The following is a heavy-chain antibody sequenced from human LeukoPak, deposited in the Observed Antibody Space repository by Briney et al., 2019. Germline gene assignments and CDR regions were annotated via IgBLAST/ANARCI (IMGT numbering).Heavy chain of an antibody. CDR3: ARGPRHFDY. CDR1: GFTFSSYS. J-gene: IGHJ4*02. CDR2: ISSSSSYI. Sequence: GGSLRLSCAASGFTFSSYSMNWVRQAPGKGLEWVSSISSSSSYIYHADSVKGRFAISRDNAKNSLSLQMNSLRAEDTAVYYCARGPRHFDYWGQGTLVTVSS. V-gene: IGHV3-21*01.